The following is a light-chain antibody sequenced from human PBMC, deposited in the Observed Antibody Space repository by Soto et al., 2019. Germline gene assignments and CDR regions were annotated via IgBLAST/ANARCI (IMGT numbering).Light chain of an antibody. J-gene: IGLJ1*01. CDR1: SSDVGSYNR. Sequence: QSALTQPPSVSGSPGQSVTISCTGTSSDVGSYNRVSWYQQPPGTAPKLMIYEVSNRPSGVPDRFSGSKSGNTASLTISGLQAEDEADYYCSSYTSSSTYFFGSGTKVTAL. CDR2: EVS. V-gene: IGLV2-18*02. CDR3: SSYTSSSTYF.